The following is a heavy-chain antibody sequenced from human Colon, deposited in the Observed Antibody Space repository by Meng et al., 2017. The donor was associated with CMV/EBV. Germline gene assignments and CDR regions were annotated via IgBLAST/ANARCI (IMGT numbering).Heavy chain of an antibody. CDR1: GFTFSDYA. J-gene: IGHJ4*02. Sequence: GESLKISCAASGFTFSDYAMGWVRQAPGKGLEWVSAITGQSTDTYYAHSVKGRFTISRYNSNSTLFLHMNYVTHADRAIYYCAKESGYGFLGSNCFDSWGQGTLVTVSS. CDR3: AKESGYGFLGSNCFDS. V-gene: IGHV3-23*01. CDR2: ITGQSTDT. D-gene: IGHD5-18*01.